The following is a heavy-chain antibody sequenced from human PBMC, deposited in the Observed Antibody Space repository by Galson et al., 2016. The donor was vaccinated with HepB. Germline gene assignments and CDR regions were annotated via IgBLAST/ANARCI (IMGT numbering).Heavy chain of an antibody. CDR3: AKVGFSDLDY. D-gene: IGHD1-26*01. CDR2: ISSSGEHI. Sequence: SLRLSCAASGFTFSSYAMSWVRQSPGEGLEWVSSISSSGEHISYADSVKGRFTISRDHSKNTVSHLMSSLRADDTAIYYCAKVGFSDLDYWGQGTLVTVSS. CDR1: GFTFSSYA. J-gene: IGHJ4*02. V-gene: IGHV3-23*01.